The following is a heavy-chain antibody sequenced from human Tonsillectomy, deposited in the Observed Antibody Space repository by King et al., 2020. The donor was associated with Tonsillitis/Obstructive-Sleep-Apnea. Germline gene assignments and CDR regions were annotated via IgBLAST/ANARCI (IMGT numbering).Heavy chain of an antibody. CDR1: GYTFTSYG. D-gene: IGHD2-15*01. J-gene: IGHJ6*03. CDR2: ISAYNGNT. Sequence: QLVQSGAEVKKPGASVKVSCKASGYTFTSYGISWVRQAPGQGLEWMGWISAYNGNTNYAQKLQGRVTMTTDTSTRTAYRELRSLRSDDTAVYYCARDSGGYCSGGSCYYYYYYMDVWGKGTTVTVSS. CDR3: ARDSGGYCSGGSCYYYYYYMDV. V-gene: IGHV1-18*01.